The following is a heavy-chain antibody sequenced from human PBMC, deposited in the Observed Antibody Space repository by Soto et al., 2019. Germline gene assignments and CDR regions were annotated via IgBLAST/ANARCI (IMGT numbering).Heavy chain of an antibody. J-gene: IGHJ6*02. CDR1: GFAVSNHY. CDR3: ARNSMMDV. CDR2: IRTTGST. V-gene: IGHV3-53*02. Sequence: EVQLVETGGALIQPGGSLRLSCAASGFAVSNHYMNWVRQAPGKGLEWVSIIRTTGSTYYADSVKGRFTISRDNSKKTVSLEMNSLRVEDTAVYYCARNSMMDVWGQGTTVIVSS.